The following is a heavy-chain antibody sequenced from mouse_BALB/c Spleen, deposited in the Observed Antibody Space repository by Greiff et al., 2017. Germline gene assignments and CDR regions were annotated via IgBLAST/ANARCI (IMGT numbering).Heavy chain of an antibody. CDR2: ISNGGGST. Sequence: EVMLVESGGGLVQPGGSLKLSCAASGFTFSSYTMSWVRQTPEKRLEWVAYISNGGGSTYYPDTVKGRFTISRDNAKNTLYLQMSSLKSEDTAMYYCARQGDWFDYWGQGTTLTVSS. V-gene: IGHV5-12-2*01. D-gene: IGHD3-3*01. CDR1: GFTFSSYT. CDR3: ARQGDWFDY. J-gene: IGHJ2*01.